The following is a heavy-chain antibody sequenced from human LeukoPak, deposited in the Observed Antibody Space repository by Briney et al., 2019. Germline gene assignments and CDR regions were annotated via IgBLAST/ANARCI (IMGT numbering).Heavy chain of an antibody. CDR1: GGSISSYY. V-gene: IGHV4-59*08. CDR2: IHYSGST. J-gene: IGHJ4*02. D-gene: IGHD2-2*01. Sequence: SETLSLTCTVSGGSISSYYWSWIRQPPGKGLEWIGYIHYSGSTNYYPSLKSRVTISIDTSKNQLSLKLSSVTAADTAVYYCAGTSTWLSFGYWGQGTLVTVSS. CDR3: AGTSTWLSFGY.